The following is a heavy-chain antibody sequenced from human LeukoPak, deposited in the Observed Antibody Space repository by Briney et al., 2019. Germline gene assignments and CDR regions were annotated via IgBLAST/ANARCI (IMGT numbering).Heavy chain of an antibody. CDR3: AADYYDSSGPRY. Sequence: GGSLRLSCAASGLTFSSYAMSWVRQAPGKGLEWVSFISVSGGTTYYADSVKGRFTISRDNSKNTLYLQMNSLRAEDTAVYYCAADYYDSSGPRYWGQGTLVTVSS. V-gene: IGHV3-23*01. CDR2: ISVSGGTT. J-gene: IGHJ4*02. D-gene: IGHD3-22*01. CDR1: GLTFSSYA.